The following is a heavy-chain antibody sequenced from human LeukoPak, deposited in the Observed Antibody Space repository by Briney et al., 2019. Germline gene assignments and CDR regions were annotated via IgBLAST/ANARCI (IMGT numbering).Heavy chain of an antibody. V-gene: IGHV3-48*02. D-gene: IGHD2/OR15-2a*01. CDR3: ARGRFLSVYFDD. CDR1: GFTFCIYS. Sequence: GGSLSLSCAVSGFTFCIYSMNGVRQAPGRGLECGLYISGTSSTVYHTDSVKGRFTISRDNAQNSLYLQMNSLRDEDTAVYYCARGRFLSVYFDDWGQGALVTVSS. CDR2: ISGTSSTV. J-gene: IGHJ4*02.